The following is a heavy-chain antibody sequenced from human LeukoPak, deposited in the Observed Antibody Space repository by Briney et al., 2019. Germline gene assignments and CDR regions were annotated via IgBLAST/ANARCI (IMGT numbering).Heavy chain of an antibody. V-gene: IGHV3-30*03. D-gene: IGHD2/OR15-2a*01. J-gene: IGHJ6*02. CDR1: GFTFSDYA. CDR3: ARNKAITAFFGMDV. CDR2: IAYGGAYK. Sequence: PGGSLRLSCAASGFTFSDYAMHWVRQAPGKGLEWVAVIAYGGAYKHHADSLKGRFTISRDNSRDTLYLQINSLRPEDTALYYCARNKAITAFFGMDVWGQGTTVIVPS.